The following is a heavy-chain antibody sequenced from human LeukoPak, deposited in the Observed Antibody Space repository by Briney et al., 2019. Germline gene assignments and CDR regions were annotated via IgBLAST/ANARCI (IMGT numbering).Heavy chain of an antibody. J-gene: IGHJ3*02. CDR3: AADGEAHDAFDI. CDR2: IVVGSGNT. CDR1: GFTFTSSA. V-gene: IGHV1-58*01. Sequence: SVKVSCKASGFTFTSSAVQWVRQARGQRLEWIGWIVVGSGNTNYAQKFQERVTITRDTSTSTAYMELSSLRSEDTAVYYCAADGEAHDAFDIWGQGTMVTVSS.